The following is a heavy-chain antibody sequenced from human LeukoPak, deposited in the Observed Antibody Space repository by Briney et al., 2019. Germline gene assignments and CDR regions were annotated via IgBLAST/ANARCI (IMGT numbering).Heavy chain of an antibody. Sequence: PSETLSLTCTVSGGSISSYYWSWIRQPPGKGLEWIGYIYYSGSTNYNPSLKSRVTISVDTAKNQFSLRVSSVTAADTAVYYCARHLNNCGDDCYIFDYWGQGTLVTVSS. CDR2: IYYSGST. V-gene: IGHV4-59*08. J-gene: IGHJ4*02. CDR3: ARHLNNCGDDCYIFDY. CDR1: GGSISSYY. D-gene: IGHD2-21*01.